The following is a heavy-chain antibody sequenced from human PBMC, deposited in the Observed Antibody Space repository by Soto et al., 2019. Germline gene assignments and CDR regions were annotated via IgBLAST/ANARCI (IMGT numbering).Heavy chain of an antibody. J-gene: IGHJ4*02. CDR1: GFTFSSYW. CDR2: IKQDGSEK. D-gene: IGHD3-22*01. Sequence: PGGSLRLSCAASGFTFSSYWMSWVRQAPGKGLEWVANIKQDGSEKYYVDSVKGRFTISRDNSKNTLYLQMNSLRAEDTAVYYCAFPPYYYDSSGYSMEDYFDYWGQGTLVTVSS. V-gene: IGHV3-7*03. CDR3: AFPPYYYDSSGYSMEDYFDY.